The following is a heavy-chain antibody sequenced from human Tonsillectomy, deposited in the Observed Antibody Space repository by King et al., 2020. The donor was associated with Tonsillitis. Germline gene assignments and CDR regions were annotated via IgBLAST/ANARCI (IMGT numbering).Heavy chain of an antibody. CDR1: GGSISSGGYY. Sequence: QLQESGPGLVKPSQTLSLTCSVSGGSISSGGYYWSWIRQHPGKGLEWIGYIYYSGGTYYNPSLKSRVTMSVETSKNQFSLSLTSVTAADTAVYFCASYHCSGTTCYWGYWGQGTLVTVSS. J-gene: IGHJ4*02. D-gene: IGHD2-2*01. CDR3: ASYHCSGTTCYWGY. CDR2: IYYSGGT. V-gene: IGHV4-31*03.